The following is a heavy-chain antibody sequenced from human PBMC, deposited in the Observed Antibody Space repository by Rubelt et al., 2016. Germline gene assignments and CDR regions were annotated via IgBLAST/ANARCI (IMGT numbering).Heavy chain of an antibody. CDR1: GFTFSSYG. V-gene: IGHV3-30*18. Sequence: QVQLVESGGGVVQPGRSLRLSCAASGFTFSSYGMHWVRQAPGKGLEWVVVISFDGSNEYYADSVRGRCTISRDNSKNTLYLQMNSLRAEDTAVYYCAEHGVDQKIYGQFDYWGQGTLVTVSS. CDR2: ISFDGSNE. CDR3: AEHGVDQKIYGQFDY. J-gene: IGHJ4*02. D-gene: IGHD3-10*01.